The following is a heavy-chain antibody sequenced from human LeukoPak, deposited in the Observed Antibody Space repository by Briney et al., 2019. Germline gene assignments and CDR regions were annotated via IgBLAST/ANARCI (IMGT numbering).Heavy chain of an antibody. Sequence: PSETLSLTCTVSGGSISSYYWSWIRQPPGKGLEWIGYIYYSGSTNYNPSLKSRVTISVDTSKNQFSLKLSSVTAADTAVYYCARHPPSIVVPAARFDYWGQGTLATVSS. CDR2: IYYSGST. V-gene: IGHV4-59*08. CDR3: ARHPPSIVVPAARFDY. D-gene: IGHD2-2*01. CDR1: GGSISSYY. J-gene: IGHJ4*02.